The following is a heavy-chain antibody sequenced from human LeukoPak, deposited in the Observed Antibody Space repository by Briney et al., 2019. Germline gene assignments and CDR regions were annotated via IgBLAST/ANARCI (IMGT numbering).Heavy chain of an antibody. D-gene: IGHD2-21*01. V-gene: IGHV1-46*01. CDR3: ARGFARSAYTF. CDR1: GGTFSSYA. J-gene: IGHJ3*01. Sequence: ASVKVSCKASGGTFSSYAISWVRQAPGQGLEWMGVIIPNGGSTTYTQKFQGRVTMTRDTSTSTVYMDLSSLTSEDTAVYYCARGFARSAYTFWGQGTSVTVSS. CDR2: IIPNGGST.